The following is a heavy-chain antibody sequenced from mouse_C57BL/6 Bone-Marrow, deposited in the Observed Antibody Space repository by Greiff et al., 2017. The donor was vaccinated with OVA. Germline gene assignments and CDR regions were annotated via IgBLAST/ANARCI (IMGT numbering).Heavy chain of an antibody. D-gene: IGHD1-1*01. CDR1: GYTFTSYW. V-gene: IGHV1-55*01. CDR2: IYPGSGST. Sequence: QVHVKQPGAELVKPGASVKMSCKASGYTFTSYWITWVKQRPGQGLEWIGDIYPGSGSTKYNEQFKSKATLTVDTSSSTAYMQLSSLTSEDSAVYDVARRTHFYYGSSPGYLDDWGQGTTLTVSS. J-gene: IGHJ2*01. CDR3: ARRTHFYYGSSPGYLDD.